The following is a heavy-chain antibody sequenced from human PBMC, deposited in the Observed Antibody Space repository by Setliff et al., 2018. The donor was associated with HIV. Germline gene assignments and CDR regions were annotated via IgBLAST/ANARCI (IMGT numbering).Heavy chain of an antibody. Sequence: GSLKISCAASGFTFSSYAMSWVRQTPEKGLEWVSIITGGGSTYYADSAKGRFIISRDNSQNTLYLQMNSLRADDTAIYYCAKGFRPVDTALVSGPTYWGQGIRVTVSS. CDR2: ITGGGST. CDR1: GFTFSSYA. CDR3: AKGFRPVDTALVSGPTY. J-gene: IGHJ4*02. V-gene: IGHV3-23*01. D-gene: IGHD5-18*01.